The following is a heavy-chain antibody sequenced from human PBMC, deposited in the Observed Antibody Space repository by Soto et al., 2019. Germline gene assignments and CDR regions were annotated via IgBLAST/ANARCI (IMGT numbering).Heavy chain of an antibody. CDR1: GFTFSGAW. CDR3: AKVLAYCRGGNCYIFDY. Sequence: PGGSLRLSCVASGFTFSGAWMSWVRQAPGKGLECVGRLKSNIDGGTIDYAAPLKGRFTISRDDSKNTIYLQMNSLKIEDTATYFCAKVLAYCRGGNCYIFDYWGQGVLVTVSS. D-gene: IGHD2-15*01. J-gene: IGHJ4*02. CDR2: LKSNIDGGTI. V-gene: IGHV3-15*01.